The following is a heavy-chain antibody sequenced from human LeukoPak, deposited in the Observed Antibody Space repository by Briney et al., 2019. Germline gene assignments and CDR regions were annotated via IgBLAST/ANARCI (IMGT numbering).Heavy chain of an antibody. J-gene: IGHJ5*02. D-gene: IGHD6-13*01. V-gene: IGHV1-2*02. CDR3: AREQQLVPYNWFDP. Sequence: GASVKVSCKASGYTFTGYYMHWVRQAPGQGLEWMGWINPNSGGTNYAQKFQGRVTMTRDTSISTDYMELSRLRSDDTAVYYCAREQQLVPYNWFDPWGQGTLVTVSS. CDR2: INPNSGGT. CDR1: GYTFTGYY.